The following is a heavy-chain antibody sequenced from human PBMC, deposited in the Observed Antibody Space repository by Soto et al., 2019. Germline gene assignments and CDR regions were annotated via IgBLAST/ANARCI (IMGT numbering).Heavy chain of an antibody. J-gene: IGHJ5*02. CDR2: INHSGST. D-gene: IGHD6-6*01. CDR1: GGSFSGYY. V-gene: IGHV4-34*09. Sequence: PSETLSLTCAVYGGSFSGYYWSWIRQPPGKGLEWIGEINHSGSTNCNPSLKSRVTISVDTSKNQFSLKLSSVTAADTAVYYCARSSSPQLNWFDPWGQGTLVTVSS. CDR3: ARSSSPQLNWFDP.